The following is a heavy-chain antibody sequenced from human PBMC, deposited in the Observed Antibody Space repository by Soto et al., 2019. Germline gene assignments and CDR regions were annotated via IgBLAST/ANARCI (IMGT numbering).Heavy chain of an antibody. Sequence: GGSLRLSCAASGFTFSSYAMHWVRQAPGKGLEWVAVISYDGSNKYYADSVKGRFTISRDNSKNTLYLQMNSLRAEDTAVYYCARVPSDYYDSSGHFDYSAQGTLVTVSS. CDR2: ISYDGSNK. D-gene: IGHD3-22*01. V-gene: IGHV3-30-3*01. J-gene: IGHJ4*02. CDR1: GFTFSSYA. CDR3: ARVPSDYYDSSGHFDY.